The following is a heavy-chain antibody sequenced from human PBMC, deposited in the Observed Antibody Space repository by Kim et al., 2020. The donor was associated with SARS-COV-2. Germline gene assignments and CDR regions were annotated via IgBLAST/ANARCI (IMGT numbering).Heavy chain of an antibody. Sequence: SETLSLTCAVSGGSISSSNWWSWVRQPPGKGLEWIGEIYHSGSTNYKPSLKSRVTISVDKSKNQFSLQLSSVTAADTAVYYCAGGVMAGQINWFDPWGQGTLVTVSS. CDR2: IYHSGST. CDR1: GGSISSSNW. V-gene: IGHV4-4*02. J-gene: IGHJ5*02. CDR3: AGGVMAGQINWFDP. D-gene: IGHD6-19*01.